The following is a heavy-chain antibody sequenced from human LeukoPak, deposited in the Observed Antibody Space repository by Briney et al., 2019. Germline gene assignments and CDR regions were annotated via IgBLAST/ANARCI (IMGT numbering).Heavy chain of an antibody. CDR3: ARGPTFIDY. V-gene: IGHV4-59*12. CDR2: IYYSGST. J-gene: IGHJ4*02. CDR1: GGSISSYY. D-gene: IGHD3-16*01. Sequence: SETLSLTCTVSGGSISSYYWSWIRQPPGKGLEWIGYIYYSGSTNYNPPLKSRVTMSVDTSKNQFSLKLSSVTAADTAVYYCARGPTFIDYWGQGTLVTVSS.